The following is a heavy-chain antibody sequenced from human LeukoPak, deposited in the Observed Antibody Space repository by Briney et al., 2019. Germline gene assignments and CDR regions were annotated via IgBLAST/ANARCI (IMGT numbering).Heavy chain of an antibody. Sequence: PGRSLRLSCAASGFTFDDYAMHWVRLVPGKGLEWVSSFSTSGGDISYADSVKGRFTISRDNAKNSLYLQMDSLRAEDTAVYYCASRPPVHCSSSSCFEYFLYWGQGTLVTVSS. J-gene: IGHJ1*01. D-gene: IGHD2-2*01. V-gene: IGHV3-21*01. CDR3: ASRPPVHCSSSSCFEYFLY. CDR2: FSTSGGDI. CDR1: GFTFDDYA.